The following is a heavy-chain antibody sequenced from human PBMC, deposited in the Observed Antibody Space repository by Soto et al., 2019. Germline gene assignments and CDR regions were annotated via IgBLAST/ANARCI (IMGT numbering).Heavy chain of an antibody. V-gene: IGHV3-15*01. D-gene: IGHD3-22*01. CDR1: GFTFSNAW. CDR2: IKSKTDGGTT. CDR3: AREWGTVILGAFDV. J-gene: IGHJ3*01. Sequence: GGSLRLSCAASGFTFSNAWMSWVRQAPGKGLEWVGRIKSKTDGGTTDYAAPVKGRFTISRDNPRNTVYLRMNSLRTEDTAVYYCAREWGTVILGAFDVWGQGTMVTVSS.